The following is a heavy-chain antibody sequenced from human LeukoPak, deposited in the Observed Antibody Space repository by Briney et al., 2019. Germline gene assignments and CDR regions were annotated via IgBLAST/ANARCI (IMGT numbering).Heavy chain of an antibody. CDR3: ARGHPYYYDSSGHETPFEY. CDR1: GFTFSNYW. V-gene: IGHV3-74*01. Sequence: GGSLRLSCAASGFTFSNYWMYWVRQAPGKGLVWVSRINSDGSSTSYADSVKGRFTISRDNAKNTLYLQMNSLRAEDMAVYYCARGHPYYYDSSGHETPFEYWGQGTLVTVSS. CDR2: INSDGSST. J-gene: IGHJ4*02. D-gene: IGHD3-22*01.